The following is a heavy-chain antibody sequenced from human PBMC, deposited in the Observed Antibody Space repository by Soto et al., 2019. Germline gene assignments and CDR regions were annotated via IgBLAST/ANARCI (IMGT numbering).Heavy chain of an antibody. CDR2: IVVGTSDT. D-gene: IGHD3-10*01. Sequence: QMQLVQSGPEVKKPGTSVKVSCKASGFTFTSSSVQWVRQARGQGLEWIGWIVVGTSDTKYAQKFQERVTFDRDISTTTAYMEVSSLTSDDTAVYYCAADRGYLWGQGTLVTVSS. J-gene: IGHJ5*02. CDR3: AADRGYL. CDR1: GFTFTSSS. V-gene: IGHV1-58*01.